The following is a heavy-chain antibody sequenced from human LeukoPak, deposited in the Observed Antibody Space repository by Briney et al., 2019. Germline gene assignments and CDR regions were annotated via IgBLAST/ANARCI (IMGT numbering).Heavy chain of an antibody. CDR3: ARDRRWTATTVTYFDY. Sequence: GGSLRLSCAASGFTFSSYSMSWVRRAPGKGLEWVSSISDSSFYIYYADSVEGRFTISRDNAKNSLYLQVNSLRAEDTAVYYRARDRRWTATTVTYFDYWGQGTLVTVSS. D-gene: IGHD4-11*01. CDR1: GFTFSSYS. CDR2: ISDSSFYI. J-gene: IGHJ4*02. V-gene: IGHV3-21*01.